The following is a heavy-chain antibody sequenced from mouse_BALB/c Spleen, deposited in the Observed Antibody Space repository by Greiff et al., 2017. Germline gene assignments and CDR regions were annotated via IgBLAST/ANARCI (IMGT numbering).Heavy chain of an antibody. J-gene: IGHJ4*01. CDR3: ARVLYYDFPMDY. CDR1: GYSITSGYY. CDR2: ISYDGSN. Sequence: ESGPGLVKPSQSLSLTCSVTGYSITSGYYWNWIRQFPGNKLEWMGYISYDGSNNYNPSLKNRISITRDTSKNQFFLKLNSVTTEDTATYYCARVLYYDFPMDYWGQGTSVTVSS. V-gene: IGHV3-6*02. D-gene: IGHD2-4*01.